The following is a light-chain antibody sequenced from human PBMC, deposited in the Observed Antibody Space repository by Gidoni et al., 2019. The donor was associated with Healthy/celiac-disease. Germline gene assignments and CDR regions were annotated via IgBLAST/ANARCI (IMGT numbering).Light chain of an antibody. CDR3: QQSYSTLVT. V-gene: IGKV1-39*01. Sequence: DSQMTQSPSSLSASVGKRVTITCRASQSISSYLNWYQQKPGKAPKVLIYAASSLQSGVPSRFSGSGSGTDFTLTISSLQPEYFATYYCQQSYSTLVTFGPXTKVDIK. CDR2: AAS. CDR1: QSISSY. J-gene: IGKJ3*01.